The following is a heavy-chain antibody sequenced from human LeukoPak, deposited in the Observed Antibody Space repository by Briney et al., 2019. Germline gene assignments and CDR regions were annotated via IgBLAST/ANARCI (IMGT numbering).Heavy chain of an antibody. CDR1: AFTVSDNY. CDR2: PSSSGTTK. V-gene: IGHV3-11*01. CDR3: ARVVVVPAAMSQSYYYYGMDV. D-gene: IGHD2-2*01. Sequence: PAVSLTLSSSASAFTVSDNYMVWHPQAPGKEWMGVTNPSSSGTTKYYAVSVKGRFTMYRDNAKNSLYLQMNSLRAEDTAVYYCARVVVVPAAMSQSYYYYGMDVWGEGTTVTVSS. J-gene: IGHJ6*01.